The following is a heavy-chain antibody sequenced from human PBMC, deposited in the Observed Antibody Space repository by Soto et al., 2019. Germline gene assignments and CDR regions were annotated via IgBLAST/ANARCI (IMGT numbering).Heavy chain of an antibody. CDR1: GFTVGNNY. D-gene: IGHD3-10*01. CDR2: IHRGGST. Sequence: EVHLVESGGGLVQPGGSLRLSCAASGFTVGNNYMSWVRQAPGKGLEWVSIIHRGGSTSYADSVKGRFTISRDSSKNILYLQINGLTADDTAVYYCARSANTYGSPFDSLGQGALVTVSS. J-gene: IGHJ4*02. V-gene: IGHV3-66*01. CDR3: ARSANTYGSPFDS.